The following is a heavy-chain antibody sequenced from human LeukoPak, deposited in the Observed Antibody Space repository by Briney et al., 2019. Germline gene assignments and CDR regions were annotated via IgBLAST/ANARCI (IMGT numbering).Heavy chain of an antibody. CDR1: GDSVSSNSAA. CDR3: AWEPAVTYAFDI. CDR2: TYYRSKWYN. V-gene: IGHV6-1*01. D-gene: IGHD4-17*01. Sequence: SQTLSLTCAISGDSVSSNSAAWNWIRQSPSRGPEWLGRTYYRSKWYNDYAVSVKSRISINPDTSKNQFSLQLNSVTPEDTAVYYCAWEPAVTYAFDIWGQGTMVTVSS. J-gene: IGHJ3*02.